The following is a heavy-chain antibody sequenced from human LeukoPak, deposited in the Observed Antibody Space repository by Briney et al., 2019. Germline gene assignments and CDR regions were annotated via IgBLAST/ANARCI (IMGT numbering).Heavy chain of an antibody. J-gene: IGHJ5*02. CDR3: ARDWSSVNWFDT. CDR2: IWYDGSNK. CDR1: GFTFGSYG. Sequence: GGSLRLSCAASGFTFGSYGMHWVRQAPGKGLEWVAVIWYDGSNKYYADSVKGRFTISRDNAKNTLYLQMNSLRAEDTAVYYCARDWSSVNWFDTWGQGTLVTVSS. D-gene: IGHD4-17*01. V-gene: IGHV3-33*01.